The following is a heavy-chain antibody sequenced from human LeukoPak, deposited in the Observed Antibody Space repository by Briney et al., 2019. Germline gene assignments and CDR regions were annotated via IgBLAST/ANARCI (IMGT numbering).Heavy chain of an antibody. J-gene: IGHJ4*02. D-gene: IGHD3-10*01. CDR1: GVSVSSDPYY. CDR2: IYYTGIT. Sequence: SETLSLTCSVSGVSVSSDPYYWAWFRQSPGKGLEWTAYIYYTGITNYDSSLRSRVTLSVDTSKNQFSLKLKSVTSAGTAVYYCAVRRGPKFDYWGQGALVIVSS. CDR3: AVRRGPKFDY. V-gene: IGHV4-61*01.